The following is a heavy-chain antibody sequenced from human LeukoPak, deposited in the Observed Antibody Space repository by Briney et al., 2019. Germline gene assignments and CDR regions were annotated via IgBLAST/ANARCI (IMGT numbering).Heavy chain of an antibody. CDR2: IYHSGNT. V-gene: IGHV4-38-2*01. D-gene: IGHD4-23*01. Sequence: SETLSLTCSVSGYSISSGFYWGWIRQPPGKGLEWIGNIYHSGNTYYNPSLKSRVTISVDTSKNQFSLKLSSVTAADTAVYYCARRLGLRWLVSAFDYWGQGTLVTVSS. J-gene: IGHJ4*02. CDR3: ARRLGLRWLVSAFDY. CDR1: GYSISSGFY.